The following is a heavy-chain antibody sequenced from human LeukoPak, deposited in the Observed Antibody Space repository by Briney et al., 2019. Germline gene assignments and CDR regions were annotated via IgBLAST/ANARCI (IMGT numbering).Heavy chain of an antibody. CDR3: ARGGGVSRFDP. Sequence: PSETLSLTCAVYGGSFSGYYWSWIRQPPGKGLEWIGEINHSGSTNYNPSLKSQVTISVDTSKNQFSLKLSSVTAADTAVYYCARGGGVSRFDPWGQGTLVTVSS. D-gene: IGHD3-3*01. CDR1: GGSFSGYY. J-gene: IGHJ5*02. V-gene: IGHV4-34*01. CDR2: INHSGST.